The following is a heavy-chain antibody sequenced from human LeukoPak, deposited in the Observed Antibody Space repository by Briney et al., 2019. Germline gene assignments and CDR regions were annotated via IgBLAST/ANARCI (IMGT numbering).Heavy chain of an antibody. D-gene: IGHD5-12*01. Sequence: ASVKVSCKASGYTFTGYYMHWVRQAPGQGLEWMGWINPNSGGTNYAQKFQGWVTMTRDTSISTAYMELSRLRPDDTAVYYCARARYSGYESPFDYWGQGTLVTVSS. J-gene: IGHJ4*02. V-gene: IGHV1-2*04. CDR1: GYTFTGYY. CDR2: INPNSGGT. CDR3: ARARYSGYESPFDY.